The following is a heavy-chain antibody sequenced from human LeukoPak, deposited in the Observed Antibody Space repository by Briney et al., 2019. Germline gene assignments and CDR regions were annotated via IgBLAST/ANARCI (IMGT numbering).Heavy chain of an antibody. CDR2: ISSSGSTI. V-gene: IGHV3-11*01. J-gene: IGHJ3*02. Sequence: GGSLRLSCAASGFTFSDYYMSWIRQAPGKGLEWVSYISSSGSTIYYADSVKGRFTISRDNAKNSLYLQMNSLRAEDTTVYYCASPIGDVVDPSDFDIWGQGTMVTVSS. CDR1: GFTFSDYY. CDR3: ASPIGDVVDPSDFDI. D-gene: IGHD2-15*01.